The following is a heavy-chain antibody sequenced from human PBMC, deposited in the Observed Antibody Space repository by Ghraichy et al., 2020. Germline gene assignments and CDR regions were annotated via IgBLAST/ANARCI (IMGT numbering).Heavy chain of an antibody. CDR2: INHSGST. J-gene: IGHJ4*02. CDR3: ARASSGIAVAGIIY. V-gene: IGHV4-34*01. CDR1: GGSFSGYY. Sequence: SETLSLTCAVYGGSFSGYYWSWIRQPPGKGLEWIGEINHSGSTTYNPSLKSRVTISVDTSKNQFSLKLSSVTAADTAVYYCARASSGIAVAGIIYWGQGTLVTVSS. D-gene: IGHD6-19*01.